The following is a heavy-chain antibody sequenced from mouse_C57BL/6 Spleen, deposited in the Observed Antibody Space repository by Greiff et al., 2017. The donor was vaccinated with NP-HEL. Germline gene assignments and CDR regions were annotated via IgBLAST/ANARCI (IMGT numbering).Heavy chain of an antibody. V-gene: IGHV1-81*01. J-gene: IGHJ1*03. D-gene: IGHD2-12*01. Sequence: VKLMESGAELARPGASVKLSCKASGYTFTSYGISWVKQRTGQGLEWIGEIYPRSGNTYYNEKFKGKATLTADKSSSTAYMELRSLTSEDSAVYFCARYEGYFDVWGTGTTVTVSS. CDR2: IYPRSGNT. CDR1: GYTFTSYG. CDR3: ARYEGYFDV.